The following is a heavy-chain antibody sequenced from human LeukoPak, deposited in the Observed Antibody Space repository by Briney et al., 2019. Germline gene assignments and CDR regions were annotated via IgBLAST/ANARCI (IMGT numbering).Heavy chain of an antibody. V-gene: IGHV1-2*02. D-gene: IGHD3-10*01. CDR2: INPNSGGT. J-gene: IGHJ4*02. CDR3: ARLMVRGSSFDY. Sequence: ASVKVSCKASGYTFTGYFMHWVRQAPGQGLEWMGWINPNSGGTNYAQKLQGRVTMTTDTSTSTAYMELRSLRSDDTAVYYCARLMVRGSSFDYWGQGTLVTVSS. CDR1: GYTFTGYF.